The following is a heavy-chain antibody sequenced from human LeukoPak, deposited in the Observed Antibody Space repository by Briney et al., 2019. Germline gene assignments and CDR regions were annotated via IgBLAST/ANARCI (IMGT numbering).Heavy chain of an antibody. Sequence: GGSLRLSCAASEFSVGSNYMTWVRQAPGKGLEWVSSISGSSSSYIYYADSLKGRFTISTDNAKNSLYLQMNSLRAEDTAVYYCARDFYDTSGYYYDYWGQGTLVTVSS. CDR3: ARDFYDTSGYYYDY. V-gene: IGHV3-21*01. D-gene: IGHD3-22*01. CDR1: EFSVGSNY. CDR2: ISGSSSSYI. J-gene: IGHJ4*02.